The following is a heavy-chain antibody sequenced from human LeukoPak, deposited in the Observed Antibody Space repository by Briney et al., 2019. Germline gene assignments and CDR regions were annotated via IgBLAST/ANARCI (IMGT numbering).Heavy chain of an antibody. D-gene: IGHD3-3*01. CDR1: GGSISSSSYY. CDR3: ARGPYYEYYFDY. CDR2: IYYSGST. Sequence: SETLSLTCTVSGGSISSSSYYWGWIRQPPGKGLEWIGSIYYSGSTYYNPSLKSRVTISVDTSKNQFSLKLSSVTAADTAVYYCARGPYYEYYFDYWGQGTLVTVSS. J-gene: IGHJ4*02. V-gene: IGHV4-39*07.